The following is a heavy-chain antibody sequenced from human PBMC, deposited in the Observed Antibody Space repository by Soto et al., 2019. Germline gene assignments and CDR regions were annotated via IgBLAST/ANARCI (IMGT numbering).Heavy chain of an antibody. CDR1: GYSFSDYF. J-gene: IGHJ6*02. CDR2: INPKTAAT. D-gene: IGHD1-26*01. V-gene: IGHV1-2*02. CDR3: ARIKWGLNYYNGMDV. Sequence: QVQLVQSGAEVKKSGASVKVSCKPSGYSFSDYFIQWVRQAPGQGLEWVAWINPKTAATNYAKKFQGRVSLTWDTSSTTAYMELTRLRPDDTAVYYCARIKWGLNYYNGMDVRGQGTTVIVSS.